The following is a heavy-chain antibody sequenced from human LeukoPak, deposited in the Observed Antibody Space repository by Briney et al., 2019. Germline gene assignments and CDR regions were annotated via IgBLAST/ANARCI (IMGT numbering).Heavy chain of an antibody. D-gene: IGHD3-16*02. CDR2: ISGSGGST. J-gene: IGHJ4*02. CDR3: AKLAPYDYVWGSYRWEGNYFDY. Sequence: GGSLRLSCAASGFTFSGYAMSWVRQAPGKGLEWVSAISGSGGSTYYADSMKGRFTISRDNSKNTLYLQMNSLRAEDTAVYYCAKLAPYDYVWGSYRWEGNYFDYWGQGTLVTVSS. CDR1: GFTFSGYA. V-gene: IGHV3-23*01.